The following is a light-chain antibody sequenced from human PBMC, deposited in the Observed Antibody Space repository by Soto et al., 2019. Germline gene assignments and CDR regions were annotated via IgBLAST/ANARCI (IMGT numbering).Light chain of an antibody. CDR1: QGISTS. J-gene: IGKJ2*01. V-gene: IGKV1-9*01. CDR3: HQLHSYPHT. CDR2: VAT. Sequence: DIQLTQSPSFLSASVGDRVTISCRASQGISTSLAWYQQRPGKAPKLLIYVATSLQSGVPSRFSGSGSGTDFTLTINGLQPEDFATYWCHQLHSYPHTFGQGTKLEIK.